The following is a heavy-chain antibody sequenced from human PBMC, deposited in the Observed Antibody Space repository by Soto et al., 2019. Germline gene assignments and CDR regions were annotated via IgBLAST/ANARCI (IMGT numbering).Heavy chain of an antibody. D-gene: IGHD4-17*01. J-gene: IGHJ6*02. CDR1: GFTFSSYD. V-gene: IGHV3-13*01. Sequence: EVQLVESGGGLVQPGGSLRLSCAASGFTFSSYDMHWVRQATGKGLEWVSAIGTAGDTYYPGSVKGRFTISRENAKNSLYLQMNSLRAGDTAVYYCARQPQRGDSGDYTRHSYYYYYGMDVWGQGTTVTVSS. CDR3: ARQPQRGDSGDYTRHSYYYYYGMDV. CDR2: IGTAGDT.